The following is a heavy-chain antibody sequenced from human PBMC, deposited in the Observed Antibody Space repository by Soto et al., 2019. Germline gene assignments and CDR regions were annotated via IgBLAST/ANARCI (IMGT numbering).Heavy chain of an antibody. Sequence: QVQLQQWGAGLLKPSETLSLTCAVYDGSFSGYYWSWIRQPPGKGLDWIGEINHGGSTNYNPSLKSRVTISIDTSKNQFSLKLSSVTAADTAVYYCASGGQTIIPKDWGLGTLVTVSS. CDR3: ASGGQTIIPKD. V-gene: IGHV4-34*02. CDR2: INHGGST. D-gene: IGHD5-12*01. CDR1: DGSFSGYY. J-gene: IGHJ4*02.